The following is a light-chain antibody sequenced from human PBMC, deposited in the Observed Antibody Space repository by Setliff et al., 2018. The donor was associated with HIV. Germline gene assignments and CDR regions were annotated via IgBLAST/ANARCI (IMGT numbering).Light chain of an antibody. CDR2: AAS. V-gene: IGKV1-27*01. CDR1: HDISNF. Sequence: DIQMTQSPSSLSASLGDRVTITCRTSHDISNFLAWYQQKPGKVPKLLIYAASTLQPGVPSRFSGSGSGTDFTLTISSLQPEDVATYYCQKYNSAPLTFGGGTKVDIK. J-gene: IGKJ4*01. CDR3: QKYNSAPLT.